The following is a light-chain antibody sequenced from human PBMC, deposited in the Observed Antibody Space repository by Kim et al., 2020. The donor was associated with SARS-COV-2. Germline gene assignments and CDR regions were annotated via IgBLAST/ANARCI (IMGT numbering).Light chain of an antibody. CDR2: GAS. V-gene: IGKV3-20*01. CDR1: QSVSSSY. Sequence: EIVLTQSPGTLSLSPGERATLSCRASQSVSSSYLAWYQQKPGQAPRLLIYGASSRATGIPDRFSGSGSGTDFTLTISRLEPEDFAVYYCQQYGSSPPRATFGPGTKGGYQ. CDR3: QQYGSSPPRAT. J-gene: IGKJ3*01.